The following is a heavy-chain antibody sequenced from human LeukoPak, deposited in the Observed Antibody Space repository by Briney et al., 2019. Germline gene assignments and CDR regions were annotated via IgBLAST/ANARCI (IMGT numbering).Heavy chain of an antibody. CDR1: GFTFSSYG. V-gene: IGHV3-30*02. Sequence: PGGSLRLSCAASGFTFSSYGMHWVCQAPGKGLEWVAFIRYDGSNKYYADSVKGRFTISRDNSKNTLYLQMNSLRAEDTAVYYCAKVEDYYGSGSPAGDYYYYMDVWDKGTTVTVSS. D-gene: IGHD3-10*01. CDR3: AKVEDYYGSGSPAGDYYYYMDV. J-gene: IGHJ6*03. CDR2: IRYDGSNK.